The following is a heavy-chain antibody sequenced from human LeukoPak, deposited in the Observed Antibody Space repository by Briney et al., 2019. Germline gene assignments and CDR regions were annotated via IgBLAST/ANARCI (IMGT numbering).Heavy chain of an antibody. CDR3: ARDVSSIVGAQRNNWFDP. CDR2: INPSGGST. J-gene: IGHJ5*02. CDR1: GYTFTSCY. D-gene: IGHD1-26*01. Sequence: ASVKVSCKASGYTFTSCYMHWVRQAPGQGLEWMGIINPSGGSTSYAQKFQGRVTMTRDMSTSTVYMELSSLRSEDTAVYYCARDVSSIVGAQRNNWFDPWGQGTLVTVSS. V-gene: IGHV1-46*01.